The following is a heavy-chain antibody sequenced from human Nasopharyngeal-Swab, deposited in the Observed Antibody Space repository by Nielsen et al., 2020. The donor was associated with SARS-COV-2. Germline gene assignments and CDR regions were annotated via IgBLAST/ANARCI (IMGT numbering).Heavy chain of an antibody. Sequence: ERQMPGKGLEWVSAISGSGGSTYYADSVKGRFTISRDNSKNTLYLQMNSLRAEDTALYYCAKDNNPYYYDSSGYAFDIWGQGTMVTVSS. CDR3: AKDNNPYYYDSSGYAFDI. CDR2: ISGSGGST. D-gene: IGHD3-22*01. J-gene: IGHJ3*02. V-gene: IGHV3-23*01.